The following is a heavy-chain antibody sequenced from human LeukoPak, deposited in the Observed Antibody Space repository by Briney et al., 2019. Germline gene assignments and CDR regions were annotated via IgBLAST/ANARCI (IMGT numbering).Heavy chain of an antibody. V-gene: IGHV1-69*13. CDR2: IIPIFGTA. CDR3: ARDVRPYYSSTSCYEERGYGMDV. D-gene: IGHD2-2*01. Sequence: SVKVSCKASGGTFSSYAISWVRQAPGQGLEWMGGIIPIFGTANYAQKFQGRVTITADESTSTAYMELSSLRSEDTAVYYCARDVRPYYSSTSCYEERGYGMDVWGKGTTVTVSS. J-gene: IGHJ6*04. CDR1: GGTFSSYA.